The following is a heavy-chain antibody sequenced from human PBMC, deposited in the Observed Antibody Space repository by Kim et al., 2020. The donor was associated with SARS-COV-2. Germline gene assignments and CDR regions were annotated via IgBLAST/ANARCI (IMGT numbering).Heavy chain of an antibody. CDR3: AKGMIDH. V-gene: IGHV3-23*01. CDR1: GFNFNKNA. Sequence: GGSLRLSCAASGFNFNKNAMTWVRQAPGKGLEWVSTITDSGAKTYYADSVQGRFTISRDNSKGTVELQMNSLRPEDTAIYYCAKGMIDHWGQGTLVTVSS. CDR2: ITDSGAKT. J-gene: IGHJ5*02.